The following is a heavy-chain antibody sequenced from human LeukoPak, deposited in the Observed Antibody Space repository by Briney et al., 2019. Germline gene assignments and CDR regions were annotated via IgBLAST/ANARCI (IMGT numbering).Heavy chain of an antibody. Sequence: AASLMISCKGSGYFIISYWIGWVRQLAREGVEWMGIIYPGDSDTRYSTSFQGQVTISADKSISTAYLQWSSLKASDTAMYYCARHDTAFDAFDIWGQGTMVTVSS. CDR1: GYFIISYW. V-gene: IGHV5-51*01. D-gene: IGHD5-18*01. J-gene: IGHJ3*02. CDR2: IYPGDSDT. CDR3: ARHDTAFDAFDI.